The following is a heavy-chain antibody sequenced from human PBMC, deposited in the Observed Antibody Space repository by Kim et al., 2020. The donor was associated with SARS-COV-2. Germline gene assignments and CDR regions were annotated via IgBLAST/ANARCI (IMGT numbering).Heavy chain of an antibody. CDR3: ARAERLYDILTGYFSFDI. CDR1: GGSISSSSYY. D-gene: IGHD3-9*01. J-gene: IGHJ3*02. CDR2: IYYSGST. V-gene: IGHV4-39*07. Sequence: SETLSLTCTVSGGSISSSSYYWGWIRQPPGKGLEWIGSIYYSGSTHYNPSLKSRVTISVDTSKNQFSLKLSSVTAADTAVYYCARAERLYDILTGYFSFDIWGQGTMVTVSS.